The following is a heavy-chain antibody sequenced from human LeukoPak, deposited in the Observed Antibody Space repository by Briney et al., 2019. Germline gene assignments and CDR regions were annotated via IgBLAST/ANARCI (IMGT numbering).Heavy chain of an antibody. V-gene: IGHV3-30*18. Sequence: PGRSLRLSCAASGFTFSSYGMHRVRQAPGKGLEWVAVISYDGSNKYYADSVKGRFTISRDNSKNTLYLQMNSLRAEDTAVYYCANKNTEWGQGTLVTVSS. CDR1: GFTFSSYG. CDR2: ISYDGSNK. D-gene: IGHD2-2*02. J-gene: IGHJ4*02. CDR3: ANKNTE.